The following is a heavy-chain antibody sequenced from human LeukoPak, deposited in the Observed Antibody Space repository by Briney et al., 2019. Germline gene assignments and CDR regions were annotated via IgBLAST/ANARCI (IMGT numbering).Heavy chain of an antibody. CDR1: GDSIISNY. CDR2: IYNTVDT. Sequence: PSETLSLTCTVSGDSIISNYWSWIRQPPGKTLEWIGYIYNTVDTTYNPSLESRLTMSLDMSNKQFSLRLTSVTAADTAVYYCARRRYYDSTGYNPTFYFDYWGQGIIVTVSS. V-gene: IGHV4-59*01. CDR3: ARRRYYDSTGYNPTFYFDY. J-gene: IGHJ4*02. D-gene: IGHD3-22*01.